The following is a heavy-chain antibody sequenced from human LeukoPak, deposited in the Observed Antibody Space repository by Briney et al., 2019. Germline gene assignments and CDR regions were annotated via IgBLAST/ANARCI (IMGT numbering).Heavy chain of an antibody. V-gene: IGHV1-69*02. CDR3: ARGGSYVAFDI. CDR2: IIPILGIA. J-gene: IGHJ3*02. Sequence: ASVKVSCKASGGTFSSYNISWVRQAPGQGREWMGRIIPILGIANYAQKFQGRVTITADKSTSTTYMELSSLRSEDTAVYYCARGGSYVAFDIWGQGTMVTVSS. CDR1: GGTFSSYN. D-gene: IGHD1-26*01.